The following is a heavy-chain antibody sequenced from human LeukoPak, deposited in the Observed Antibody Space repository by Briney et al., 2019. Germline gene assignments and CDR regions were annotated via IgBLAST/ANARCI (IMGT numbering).Heavy chain of an antibody. CDR1: GYTFTSYA. D-gene: IGHD3-10*01. J-gene: IGHJ5*02. CDR3: ARLGLAVYGSGSYRVPEFDP. Sequence: VASVKVSCKASGYTFTSYAMNWVRQAPGQGLEWMGWINTNTGNPTYAQGFTGRFVFSLDTSVSTAYLQISSLKAEDTAVYYCARLGLAVYGSGSYRVPEFDPWGQGTLVTVSS. CDR2: INTNTGNP. V-gene: IGHV7-4-1*02.